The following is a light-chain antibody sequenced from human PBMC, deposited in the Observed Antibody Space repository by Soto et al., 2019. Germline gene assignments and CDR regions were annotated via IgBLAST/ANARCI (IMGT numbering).Light chain of an antibody. Sequence: QSVLTQPPSVSATPGQKVTISCSGSGSNLGRNYVSWYQQLPGTAPKLLIYDNVSRFSGIPDRFSASKSGTSATLCITGLQTGDEGDYYCGSWDNILRAYVFGTGTKLTVL. CDR1: GSNLGRNY. V-gene: IGLV1-51*01. CDR3: GSWDNILRAYV. J-gene: IGLJ1*01. CDR2: DNV.